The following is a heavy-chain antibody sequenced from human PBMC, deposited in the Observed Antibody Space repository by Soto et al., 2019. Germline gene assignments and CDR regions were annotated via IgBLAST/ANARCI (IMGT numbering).Heavy chain of an antibody. CDR1: GYSFIGYW. J-gene: IGHJ6*02. Sequence: GESLRISWKGSGYSFIGYWIGWIRQMPGKGLEWMGIIYPGDSDTRYSPSFQGQVTISADKSISTAYLQWSSLKASDTAMYYCARHPPPLYFSSTSCYVDYYYHGMDVWGQGTTVTVSS. CDR3: ARHPPPLYFSSTSCYVDYYYHGMDV. V-gene: IGHV5-51*01. CDR2: IYPGDSDT. D-gene: IGHD2-2*01.